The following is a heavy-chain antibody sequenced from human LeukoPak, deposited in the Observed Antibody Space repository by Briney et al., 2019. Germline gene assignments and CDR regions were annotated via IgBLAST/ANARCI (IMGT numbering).Heavy chain of an antibody. D-gene: IGHD3-22*01. J-gene: IGHJ4*02. CDR1: GFTFSSYA. V-gene: IGHV3-23*01. CDR2: ISGSGGST. CDR3: ARHFRITMIVVVRTGGYDY. Sequence: GGSLRLSCAASGFTFSSYAMSWVRQAPGKGLEWVSAISGSGGSTYYADSVKGRFTISRDNSKNTLYLQMNSLRAEDTAVYYCARHFRITMIVVVRTGGYDYWGQRTLVTVSS.